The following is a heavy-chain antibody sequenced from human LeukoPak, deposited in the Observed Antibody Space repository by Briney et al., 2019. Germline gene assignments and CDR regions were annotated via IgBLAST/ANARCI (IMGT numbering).Heavy chain of an antibody. J-gene: IGHJ4*02. CDR2: IIPIFGTA. V-gene: IGHV1-69*13. CDR1: GYTFTSYG. Sequence: SVKVSCKASGYTFTSYGISWVRQAPGQGLEWMGGIIPIFGTANYAQKFQGRVTITADESTSTAYMELSSLRSEDTAVYYCARAKWELPGDFDYWGQGTLVTVSS. D-gene: IGHD1-26*01. CDR3: ARAKWELPGDFDY.